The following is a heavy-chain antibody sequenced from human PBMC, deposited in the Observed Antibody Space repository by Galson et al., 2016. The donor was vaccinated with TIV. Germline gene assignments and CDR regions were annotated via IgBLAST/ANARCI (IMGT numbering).Heavy chain of an antibody. J-gene: IGHJ6*03. CDR3: ARERAIYGDYFYYYYMDV. D-gene: IGHD4-17*01. CDR1: GDSISSGTYF. CDR2: IYYSGST. V-gene: IGHV4-61*01. Sequence: SETLSLTCSVSGDSISSGTYFWSWIRQPPGKGLEWIGYIYYSGSTNYNPSLKSRVSTSIDTSKNMFSLKLSSVTAADTAVYFCARERAIYGDYFYYYYMDVWGKGTTVTVSS.